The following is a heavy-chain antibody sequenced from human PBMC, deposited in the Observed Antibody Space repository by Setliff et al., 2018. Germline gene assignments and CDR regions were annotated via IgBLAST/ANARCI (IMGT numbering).Heavy chain of an antibody. Sequence: GESLKISCKASEYSFTTYWIGWVRQMPGKGLEWMGIIXPGDSDXRYSPSFQXXVTISADKSINTAYLQWSSLKASDTAMYYCARYDSSGYHYYYGMDVWGQGTTVTVSS. D-gene: IGHD3-22*01. V-gene: IGHV5-51*01. CDR2: IXPGDSDX. CDR3: ARYDSSGYHYYYGMDV. CDR1: EYSFTTYW. J-gene: IGHJ6*02.